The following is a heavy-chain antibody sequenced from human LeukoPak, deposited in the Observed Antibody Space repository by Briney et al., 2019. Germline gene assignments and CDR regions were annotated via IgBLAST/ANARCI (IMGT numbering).Heavy chain of an antibody. V-gene: IGHV1-24*01. Sequence: GASVKVSCKVSGKTLSDLSIHWLRQPPGKGLEWLGGSDPEDGERIYAQMFQGRVTMTEDTSIDTAYMELSSLRSEDTAVYYCVTGFTTMAVDYFDYWGPGTLATVSP. J-gene: IGHJ4*02. D-gene: IGHD5-18*01. CDR1: GKTLSDLS. CDR3: VTGFTTMAVDYFDY. CDR2: SDPEDGER.